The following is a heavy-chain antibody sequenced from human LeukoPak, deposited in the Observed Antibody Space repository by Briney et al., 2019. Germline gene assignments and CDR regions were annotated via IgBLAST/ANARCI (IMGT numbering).Heavy chain of an antibody. V-gene: IGHV3-30*02. CDR3: ARTRQGWLND. CDR2: IRYDGSNK. D-gene: IGHD5-18*01. CDR1: GFTFRTYA. J-gene: IGHJ4*02. Sequence: PGGSLRLSCVGSGFTFRTYAMIWVRQAPGKGLEWVAFIRYDGSNKYYADSVKGRFTISRDNSKNTPYLQMNSLRAEDTAVYYCARTRQGWLNDWGQGTLVTVSS.